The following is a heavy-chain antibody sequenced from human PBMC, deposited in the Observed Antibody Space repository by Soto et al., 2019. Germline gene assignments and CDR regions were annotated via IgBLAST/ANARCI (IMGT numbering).Heavy chain of an antibody. CDR2: IVVGSGNT. J-gene: IGHJ4*02. CDR3: AADSGYSYGRTSPPY. D-gene: IGHD5-18*01. CDR1: GFTFTSSA. Sequence: GASVKVSCKASGFTFTSSAVQWVRQARGQRLEWIGWIVVGSGNTNYAQKFQERVTITRDMSTSTAYMELSSLRSEDTAVYYCAADSGYSYGRTSPPYWGQGTLVTVSS. V-gene: IGHV1-58*01.